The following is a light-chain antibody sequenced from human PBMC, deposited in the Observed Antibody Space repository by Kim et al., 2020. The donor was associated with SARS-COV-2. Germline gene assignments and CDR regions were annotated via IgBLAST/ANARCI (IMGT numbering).Light chain of an antibody. Sequence: QAGLTQPPSVSKGLRQTATLTCTGNSNNIGNQGAAWLQQHQGHPPKLLSYRNNNRPSGISERLSASRSGNTASLTITGLQPEDEADYYCSAWDSSLSAWVLGGGTQLT. J-gene: IGLJ3*02. CDR2: RNN. CDR1: SNNIGNQG. V-gene: IGLV10-54*01. CDR3: SAWDSSLSAWV.